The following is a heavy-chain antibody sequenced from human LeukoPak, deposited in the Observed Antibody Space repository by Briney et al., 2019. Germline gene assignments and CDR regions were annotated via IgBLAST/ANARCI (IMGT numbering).Heavy chain of an antibody. J-gene: IGHJ4*02. V-gene: IGHV6-1*01. CDR1: GDSVSSNSVG. Sequence: SQTLSLTCAISGDSVSSNSVGWHWIRQSPSRGLEWLGRTKYRSKWYTDYALSVKSRITINPDTSKNQFSLQLNSVTPEDTAVYYCAGGSPWSFDYWGQGTLVTVSS. CDR2: TKYRSKWYT. CDR3: AGGSPWSFDY. D-gene: IGHD3-3*01.